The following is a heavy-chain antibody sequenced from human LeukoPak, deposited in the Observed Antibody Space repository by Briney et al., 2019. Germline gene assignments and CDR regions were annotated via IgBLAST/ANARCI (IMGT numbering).Heavy chain of an antibody. CDR2: IKQDGSEK. CDR3: ARDNGVVHGVYYMDV. V-gene: IGHV3-7*01. J-gene: IGHJ6*03. CDR1: GFTFSNYW. D-gene: IGHD3-3*01. Sequence: GGSLRLSCAASGFTFSNYWMTWVRQAPGKGREWVADIKQDGSEKLYVNSVRGRFTISRDNAKMSLFLQMNSLRAEDTAVYYCARDNGVVHGVYYMDVWGKGTTVTVS.